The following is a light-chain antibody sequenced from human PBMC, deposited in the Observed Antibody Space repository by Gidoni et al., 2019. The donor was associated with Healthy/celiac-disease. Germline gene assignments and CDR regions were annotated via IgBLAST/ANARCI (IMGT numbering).Light chain of an antibody. CDR2: GAS. Sequence: EIVMTQSPATLSVSPGERATLPCRASQSVSSNLAWYQQKPGQAPRLLIYGASTRATGIPARFSGSGSGTEFTLTISSLQSEDFAVYYCQQYNNWPPWTFXXXTKVEIK. J-gene: IGKJ1*01. CDR1: QSVSSN. CDR3: QQYNNWPPWT. V-gene: IGKV3-15*01.